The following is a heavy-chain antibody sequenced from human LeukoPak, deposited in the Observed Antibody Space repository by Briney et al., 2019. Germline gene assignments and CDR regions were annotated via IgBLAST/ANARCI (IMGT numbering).Heavy chain of an antibody. CDR3: ARVMDYFDY. Sequence: GGSLRLSCTTSGFTFGSYGMSWVRQAPGKGLEWVSVIYSGVNTYYADSVKGRFTISRDNSKNTLYLQMNSLRAEDTAVYYCARVMDYFDYWGQGTLLTVFS. J-gene: IGHJ4*02. V-gene: IGHV3-53*01. CDR2: IYSGVNT. CDR1: GFTFGSYG. D-gene: IGHD5-24*01.